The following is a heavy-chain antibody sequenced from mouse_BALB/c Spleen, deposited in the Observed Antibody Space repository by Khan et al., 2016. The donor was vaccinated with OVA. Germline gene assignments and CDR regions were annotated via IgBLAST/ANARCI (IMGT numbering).Heavy chain of an antibody. V-gene: IGHV2-6*02. CDR1: GFSLTTYG. Sequence: QVQLKQSGPGLVAPSQSLSITCTVSGFSLTTYGVHWVRQPPGKGLEWLVVIWSDGSTNYNSVLKSRLSISKDNSKSQVFLKMNSLQTDDTAMYYCASGFDGYSSLYAMDYWGQGTSVTVSS. CDR3: ASGFDGYSSLYAMDY. CDR2: IWSDGST. D-gene: IGHD2-3*01. J-gene: IGHJ4*01.